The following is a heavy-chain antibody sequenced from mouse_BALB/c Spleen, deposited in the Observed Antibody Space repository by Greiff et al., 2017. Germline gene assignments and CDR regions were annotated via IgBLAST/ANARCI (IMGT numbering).Heavy chain of an antibody. D-gene: IGHD6-1*01. V-gene: IGHV1-14*01. J-gene: IGHJ4*01. CDR2: INPYNDGT. Sequence: VQLQQSGPELVKPGASVKMSCKASGYTFTSYVMHWVKQKPGQGLEWIGYINPYNDGTKYNEKFKGKATLTSDKSSSTAYMELSSLTSEDSAVYYCARGSPTEGYAMDYWGQGTSVTVSS. CDR3: ARGSPTEGYAMDY. CDR1: GYTFTSYV.